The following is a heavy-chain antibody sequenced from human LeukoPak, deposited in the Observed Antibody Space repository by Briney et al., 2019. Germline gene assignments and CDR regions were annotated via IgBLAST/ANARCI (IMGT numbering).Heavy chain of an antibody. J-gene: IGHJ5*02. D-gene: IGHD6-13*01. CDR2: TYYRSKWYN. CDR1: GDSDSSNSAA. Sequence: SQTLSLTCAISGDSDSSNSAAWNWIRQSPSRGLEWLGRTYYRSKWYNDYAVSVKSRITINPDTSKNQFSLQLNSVTPEDTAVYYCARDPGIAAAGSPNWFDPWGQGTLVTVSS. CDR3: ARDPGIAAAGSPNWFDP. V-gene: IGHV6-1*01.